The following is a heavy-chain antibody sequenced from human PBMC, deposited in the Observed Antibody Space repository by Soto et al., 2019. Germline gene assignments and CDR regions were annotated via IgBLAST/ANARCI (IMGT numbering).Heavy chain of an antibody. CDR2: VSHDGRNT. D-gene: IGHD6-19*01. CDR1: GFTFSDYA. CDR3: AKGGRQWLVTSDFNY. Sequence: VQLVESGGGVVQPGRSLRLSCAASGFTFSDYAMHWVHQAPGKGLEWVAVVSHDGRNTHYADSVKGRFTISRDSSKNTVSLEMTSLRAEDTAVYYYAKGGRQWLVTSDFNYWGQGALVTVSS. V-gene: IGHV3-30*18. J-gene: IGHJ4*02.